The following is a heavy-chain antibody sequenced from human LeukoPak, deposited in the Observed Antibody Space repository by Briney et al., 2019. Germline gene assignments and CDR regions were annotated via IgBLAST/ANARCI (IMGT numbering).Heavy chain of an antibody. D-gene: IGHD2-15*01. J-gene: IGHJ6*02. CDR1: GGSISSSGYY. V-gene: IGHV4-31*03. Sequence: SQTLSLTYTVSGGSISSSGYYWSWIRQHPGKGLEWIGYIFYSGSTNYNPSLKSRLSISVDTDENQFSLRLRSVTAADTAVYYCARGVGYCSGGTCYSYYYGMDVWSQGTTVTVSS. CDR2: IFYSGST. CDR3: ARGVGYCSGGTCYSYYYGMDV.